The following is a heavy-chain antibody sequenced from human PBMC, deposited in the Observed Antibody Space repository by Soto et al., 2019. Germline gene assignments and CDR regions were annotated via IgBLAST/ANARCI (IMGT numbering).Heavy chain of an antibody. Sequence: QVQLVQSGAEVKKPGASVKVSCRASGYTFTSYAISWVRQAPGQGLEWMGWISAYNGNTNYAQKLQGRVTMTTDTAPSTAYMELRSLRSADTAVYYCARDAPPEDYWGQGTLVTVSS. CDR1: GYTFTSYA. J-gene: IGHJ4*02. CDR2: ISAYNGNT. V-gene: IGHV1-18*01. CDR3: ARDAPPEDY.